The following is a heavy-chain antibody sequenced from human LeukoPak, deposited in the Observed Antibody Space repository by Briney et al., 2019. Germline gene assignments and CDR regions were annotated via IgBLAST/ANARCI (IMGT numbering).Heavy chain of an antibody. J-gene: IGHJ4*02. V-gene: IGHV3-21*01. D-gene: IGHD3-22*01. CDR2: ISSSSSYI. CDR3: ARDGDYYDSSGYPKQ. CDR1: GFTFSSYS. Sequence: GGSLRLSCAASGFTFSSYSMNWVRQAPGKGLEWVSSISSSSSYIYYADSVKGRFTISRDNAKNSLYLQMNSLRAEDTAVYYCARDGDYYDSSGYPKQRGQGTLVTVSS.